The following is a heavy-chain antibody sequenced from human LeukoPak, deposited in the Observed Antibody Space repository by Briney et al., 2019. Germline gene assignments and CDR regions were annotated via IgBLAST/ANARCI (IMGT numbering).Heavy chain of an antibody. Sequence: SVKVSCKASGYTFTGYYMHWVRQAPGQGLEWMGWINPNSGGTNYAQKFQGRVTMTRDTSVSTAYMELSRLRSDDTAVYYCARVPRIHPSFDYWGQGTLVTVSS. CDR2: INPNSGGT. CDR1: GYTFTGYY. J-gene: IGHJ4*02. CDR3: ARVPRIHPSFDY. V-gene: IGHV1-2*02.